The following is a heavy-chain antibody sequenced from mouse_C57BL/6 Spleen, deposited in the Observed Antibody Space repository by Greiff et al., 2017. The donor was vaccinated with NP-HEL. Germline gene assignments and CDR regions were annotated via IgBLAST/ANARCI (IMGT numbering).Heavy chain of an antibody. CDR2: ISNGGGST. D-gene: IGHD3-2*02. CDR1: GFTFSDYY. V-gene: IGHV5-12*01. CDR3: ARLTAQAWYYDV. J-gene: IGHJ1*03. Sequence: DVMLVESGGGLVQPGGSLKLSCAASGFTFSDYYMYWVRQTPEKRLEWVAYISNGGGSTYYPDTVKGRFTISRDNAKNTLYLQMSRLKSEDTAMYYCARLTAQAWYYDVWGTGTTVTVSS.